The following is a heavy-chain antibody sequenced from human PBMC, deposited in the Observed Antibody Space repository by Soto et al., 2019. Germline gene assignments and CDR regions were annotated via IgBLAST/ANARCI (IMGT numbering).Heavy chain of an antibody. V-gene: IGHV1-46*01. CDR2: ITPSGDNT. D-gene: IGHD3-10*01. CDR3: ARDRGYRSGLDN. Sequence: QVQLVQSGAEVKKPGASVKVSYKASGYTFTSYYMHWVRQAPGQGLEWMGIITPSGDNTSYAQKFQGRITVTRDASTNTVYMELSSLRSEDTAVYYCARDRGYRSGLDNWGQGTLVTVSS. CDR1: GYTFTSYY. J-gene: IGHJ4*02.